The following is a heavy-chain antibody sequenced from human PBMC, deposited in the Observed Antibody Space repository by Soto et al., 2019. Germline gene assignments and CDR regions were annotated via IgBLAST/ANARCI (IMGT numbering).Heavy chain of an antibody. CDR2: ITVGGGST. CDR3: AKDRGAYYSNYYYDY. Sequence: PGRSPILSCGASGFTFSSNAMTWVRQAPGKGLEWISTITVGGGSTYYADSVKGRFTISRDNSQNTLYLQMSSLRAEDTAIYYCAKDRGAYYSNYYYDYWGQGALVTVTS. V-gene: IGHV3-23*01. D-gene: IGHD4-4*01. CDR1: GFTFSSNA. J-gene: IGHJ4*02.